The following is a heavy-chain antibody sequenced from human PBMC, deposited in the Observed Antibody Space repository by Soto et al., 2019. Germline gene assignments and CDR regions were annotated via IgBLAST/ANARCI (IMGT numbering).Heavy chain of an antibody. V-gene: IGHV4-34*01. CDR2: INHSGST. CDR3: ARCYWSYCSSTNCYGARLYYFDY. J-gene: IGHJ4*02. D-gene: IGHD2-2*01. Sequence: WDTLSLTCAVYGVFFSGYYWTWIRQPPGTGLEWIGEINHSGSTNYNPSLKSRVTISVDTSKNQFSLKLTSVTAADTAVYYCARCYWSYCSSTNCYGARLYYFDYWGQGTLVTVSS. CDR1: GVFFSGYY.